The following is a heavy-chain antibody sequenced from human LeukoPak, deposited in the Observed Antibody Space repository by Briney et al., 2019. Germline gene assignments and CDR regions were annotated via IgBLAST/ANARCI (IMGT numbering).Heavy chain of an antibody. CDR3: AKGLRPAGYYGMDV. Sequence: GESLRLSCAASGFTFSSYAMSWVRQAPGKGLEWVSAISGSGGSTYYADSVKGRFTISRDNSKNTLYLQMNSLRAEDTAVYYCAKGLRPAGYYGMDVWGQGTTVTVSS. V-gene: IGHV3-23*01. J-gene: IGHJ6*02. CDR1: GFTFSSYA. D-gene: IGHD4-17*01. CDR2: ISGSGGST.